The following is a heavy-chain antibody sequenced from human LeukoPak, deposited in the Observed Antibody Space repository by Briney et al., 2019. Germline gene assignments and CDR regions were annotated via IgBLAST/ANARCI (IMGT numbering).Heavy chain of an antibody. V-gene: IGHV4-34*01. CDR2: INHSGST. CDR1: RASFNGSDYC. Sequence: SETLSLTCSVSRASFNGSDYCWGWLRQPPGKGLEWIGEINHSGSTNYNRSLKSRVTISVDTSKNQFSLKLSSVTAADTDVYYCAGSPAEYCSSTSCPSVYWGQGTLVTVSS. CDR3: AGSPAEYCSSTSCPSVY. J-gene: IGHJ4*02. D-gene: IGHD2-2*01.